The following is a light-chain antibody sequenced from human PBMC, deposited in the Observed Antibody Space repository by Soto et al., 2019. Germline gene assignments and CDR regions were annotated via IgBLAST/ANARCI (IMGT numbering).Light chain of an antibody. Sequence: QLVLTQSPSASASLGASVKLTCTLSSGHSSYAIAWHQQQPEKGPRYLMKLNSDGSHSKGDGIPDRFSGSSSGAERYLTISSLQSEDEADYYCQTWGTGIRVFGGGTKLTFL. CDR3: QTWGTGIRV. V-gene: IGLV4-69*01. CDR2: LNSDGSH. J-gene: IGLJ2*01. CDR1: SGHSSYA.